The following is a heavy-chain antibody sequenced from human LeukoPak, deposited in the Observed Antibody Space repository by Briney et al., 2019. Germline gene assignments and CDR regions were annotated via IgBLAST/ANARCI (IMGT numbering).Heavy chain of an antibody. J-gene: IGHJ4*02. CDR2: IYTSGGT. V-gene: IGHV4-61*02. CDR1: GNSISSGDNY. Sequence: KSSETLSLTCTVSGNSISSGDNYWSWIRQPAGKGLEWIGRIYTSGGTNYNPSLKSRVTISGDTSKNQFSLRLSSVTAADTAVYYCARASYSYDINGWVPFDYWGQGTLVTVSS. CDR3: ARASYSYDINGWVPFDY. D-gene: IGHD3-22*01.